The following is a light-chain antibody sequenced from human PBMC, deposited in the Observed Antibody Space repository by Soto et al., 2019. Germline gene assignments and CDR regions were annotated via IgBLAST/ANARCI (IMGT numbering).Light chain of an antibody. J-gene: IGKJ1*01. CDR1: QSISSN. V-gene: IGKV3-15*01. CDR3: QQYNNWPRT. Sequence: EIVMTQSPATLSVSPGAGAPLSCRARQSISSNLAWYQQKPGQAPRLLMYGVSTRATGIPARFSGSGSGTEFTLTISSLQSEDFAVYYCQQYNNWPRTFGQGTKVDIK. CDR2: GVS.